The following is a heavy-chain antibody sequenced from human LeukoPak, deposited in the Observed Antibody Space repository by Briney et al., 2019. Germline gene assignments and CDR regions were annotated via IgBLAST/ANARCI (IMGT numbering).Heavy chain of an antibody. J-gene: IGHJ4*02. CDR2: IIPILGIA. CDR1: GGTFSSYA. V-gene: IGHV1-69*04. D-gene: IGHD3-3*01. CDR3: ARDKRDFWSGYYLGYYFDY. Sequence: SVKVSCKASGGTFSSYAISWVRQAPGQGLEWMGRIIPILGIANYAQKFQGRVTITADKSTSTAYMELSSLRSEDTALYYCARDKRDFWSGYYLGYYFDYWGQGTLVTVSS.